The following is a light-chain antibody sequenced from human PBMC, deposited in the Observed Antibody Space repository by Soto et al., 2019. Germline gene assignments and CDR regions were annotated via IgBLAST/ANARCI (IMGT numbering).Light chain of an antibody. CDR3: QQSYKSPYT. CDR2: AAS. CDR1: QSSSIY. V-gene: IGKV1-39*01. J-gene: IGKJ2*01. Sequence: DIQMTQSPSSLSASVGDRVTITCRASQSSSIYLNWYQQKPGIAPKLLIYAASSVQSGVPSRFSGGGSGTDFTLTIRSLQPEDFATYYCQQSYKSPYTFGQGTKLEIK.